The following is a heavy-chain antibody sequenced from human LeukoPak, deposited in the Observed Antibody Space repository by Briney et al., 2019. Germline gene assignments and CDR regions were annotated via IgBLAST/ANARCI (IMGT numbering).Heavy chain of an antibody. J-gene: IGHJ4*02. CDR2: IYHSGST. CDR3: ARDIKAGRVVYYFDY. Sequence: SGTLSLTCAVSGGSISSSNWWSWVRQPPGKGLEWIGEIYHSGSTNYNPSLKSRVTMSVDTSKNQFSLKLSSVTAADTAVYYCARDIKAGRVVYYFDYWGQGTLVTVSS. D-gene: IGHD3-3*01. CDR1: GGSISSSNW. V-gene: IGHV4-4*02.